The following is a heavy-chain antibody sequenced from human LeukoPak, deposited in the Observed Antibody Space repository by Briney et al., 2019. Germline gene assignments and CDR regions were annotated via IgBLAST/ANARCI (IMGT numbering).Heavy chain of an antibody. V-gene: IGHV3-49*04. CDR3: TGYYDSSGYYIVDY. CDR2: IRCKAYGGTT. Sequence: GGSLRLSCTASGFTFGDYAMSWVRQAPGKGLEWVGFIRCKAYGGTTEYAASVKGRFTISRDDSKSIAYLQMNSLKTEDTAVYYCTGYYDSSGYYIVDYWGQGTLVTVSS. D-gene: IGHD3-22*01. J-gene: IGHJ4*02. CDR1: GFTFGDYA.